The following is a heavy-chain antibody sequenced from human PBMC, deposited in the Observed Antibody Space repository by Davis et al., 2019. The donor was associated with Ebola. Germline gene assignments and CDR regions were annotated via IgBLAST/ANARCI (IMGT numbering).Heavy chain of an antibody. D-gene: IGHD1-14*01. Sequence: SLKISCAASGFTFSSYAMHWVRQAPGKGLEWVAVISYDGSNKYYADSVKGRFTISRDNSKNTLYLQMNSLRAEDTAVYYCARDRREPPGDYYGMDVWGQGTTVTVSS. J-gene: IGHJ6*02. CDR3: ARDRREPPGDYYGMDV. CDR2: ISYDGSNK. V-gene: IGHV3-30-3*01. CDR1: GFTFSSYA.